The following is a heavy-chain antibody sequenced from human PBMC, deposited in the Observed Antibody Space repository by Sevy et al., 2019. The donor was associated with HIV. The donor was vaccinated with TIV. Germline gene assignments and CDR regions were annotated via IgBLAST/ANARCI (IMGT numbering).Heavy chain of an antibody. J-gene: IGHJ4*02. V-gene: IGHV3-7*01. CDR2: IKQDESEK. CDR3: AKGNSGSFDY. D-gene: IGHD3-22*01. CDR1: GFSFSTYW. Sequence: GGSLRLSCAASGFSFSTYWMHWVRQAPGKGLEWVANIKQDESEKYYVASVKGRFTISRDNAKNSVYLEMNSLGPEDTAIYYCAKGNSGSFDYWGQGTLVTVS.